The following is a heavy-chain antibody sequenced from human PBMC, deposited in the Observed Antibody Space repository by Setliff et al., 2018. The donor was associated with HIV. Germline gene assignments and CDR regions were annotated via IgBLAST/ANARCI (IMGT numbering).Heavy chain of an antibody. D-gene: IGHD1-20*01. CDR3: ARSDISGTGYFDS. V-gene: IGHV1-46*02. J-gene: IGHJ4*02. CDR1: AYTFNSYY. Sequence: ASVKVSCKTSAYTFNSYYMHWIRQAPGQGLEWMGLIGPSGSSTTYAQNFQGRVTMSRDTSTNTVYMELSSLRSDDTAVYYCARSDISGTGYFDSWGQGTLVTVSS. CDR2: IGPSGSST.